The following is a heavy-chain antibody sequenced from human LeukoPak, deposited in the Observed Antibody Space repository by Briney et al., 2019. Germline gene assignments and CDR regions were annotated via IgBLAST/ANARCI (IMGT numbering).Heavy chain of an antibody. CDR1: GGSFSGYY. D-gene: IGHD6-19*01. Sequence: PSETLSLTCAVYGGSFSGYYWSWIRQPAGKGLEWIGRIYTSGSTNYNPSLKSRVTMSVDTSKNQFSLKLSSVTAADTAVYYCARDGSGWDYYFDYWGQGTLVTVSS. J-gene: IGHJ4*02. V-gene: IGHV4-4*07. CDR3: ARDGSGWDYYFDY. CDR2: IYTSGST.